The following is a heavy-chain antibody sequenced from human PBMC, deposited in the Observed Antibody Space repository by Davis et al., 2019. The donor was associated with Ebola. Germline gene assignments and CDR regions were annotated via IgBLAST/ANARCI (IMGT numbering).Heavy chain of an antibody. Sequence: PGGSLRLSCTVSGGSISSSSYYWGWIRQPPGKGLEWIGSIYYSGSTYYNPSLKSRVTISVDTSKNQFSLKLSSVTAADTAVYYCARGMVGFWSGYYSTNMDVWGKGTTVTVSS. J-gene: IGHJ6*03. CDR3: ARGMVGFWSGYYSTNMDV. CDR1: GGSISSSSYY. D-gene: IGHD3-3*01. V-gene: IGHV4-39*07. CDR2: IYYSGST.